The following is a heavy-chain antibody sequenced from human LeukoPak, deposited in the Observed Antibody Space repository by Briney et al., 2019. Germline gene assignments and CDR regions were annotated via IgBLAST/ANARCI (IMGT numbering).Heavy chain of an antibody. D-gene: IGHD6-13*01. Sequence: PGGSLRLSCAASGFIFDDYAMNWVRQVPGKGLEWVSGINWNGDSTGYADSVRGRFTISRDNGKNSLYLQMNSLRAEDTALYYCARDATTATGWVYMDVWGKGTTVTISS. J-gene: IGHJ6*03. CDR2: INWNGDST. CDR1: GFIFDDYA. V-gene: IGHV3-20*04. CDR3: ARDATTATGWVYMDV.